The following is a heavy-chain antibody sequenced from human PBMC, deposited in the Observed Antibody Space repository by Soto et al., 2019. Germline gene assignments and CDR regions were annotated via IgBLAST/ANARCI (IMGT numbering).Heavy chain of an antibody. J-gene: IGHJ4*02. CDR1: GDSISSGGYY. CDR3: ARGSTVAAILFDY. CDR2: IYYSGST. Sequence: QVQLQESGPGLVKPSQTLSLTCTVSGDSISSGGYYWSWIRQHPGKGLEWIGYIYYSGSTYYNPSLKCRVIISVDTSKNQFSLKLSSVTAADTAVYYCARGSTVAAILFDYWGQGTLVTVSS. V-gene: IGHV4-31*03. D-gene: IGHD2-15*01.